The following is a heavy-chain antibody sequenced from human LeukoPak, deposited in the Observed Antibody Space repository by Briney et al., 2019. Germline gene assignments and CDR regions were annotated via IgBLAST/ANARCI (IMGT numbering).Heavy chain of an antibody. J-gene: IGHJ4*02. Sequence: PGGPLRISCAASGFSFSGYWMHWVRQAPGKGLVWVSHVNNDGSGTTYADPVKGRLTISRDNARNTLYIQMDSLTVEDTAIYYCARDNTGSYDYWGQGTLVTVSS. D-gene: IGHD1-26*01. V-gene: IGHV3-74*01. CDR2: VNNDGSGT. CDR1: GFSFSGYW. CDR3: ARDNTGSYDY.